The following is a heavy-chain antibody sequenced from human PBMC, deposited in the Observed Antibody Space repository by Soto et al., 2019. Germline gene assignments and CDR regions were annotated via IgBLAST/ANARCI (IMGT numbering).Heavy chain of an antibody. D-gene: IGHD6-6*01. CDR1: GYTFTGYY. CDR2: INPNSGGT. V-gene: IGHV1-2*04. J-gene: IGHJ3*02. Sequence: ASVKVSCKASGYTFTGYYMHWVRQAPGQGLEWMGWINPNSGGTNYAQKFQGWVTMTRDTSISTAYMELSRLRSDDTAVYYCARGGIEYSSSPDAFDIWGQGTMVTVSS. CDR3: ARGGIEYSSSPDAFDI.